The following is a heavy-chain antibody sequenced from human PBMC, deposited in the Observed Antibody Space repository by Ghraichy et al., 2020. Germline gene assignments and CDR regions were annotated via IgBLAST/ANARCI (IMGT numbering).Heavy chain of an antibody. D-gene: IGHD2-2*01. CDR1: GGTFSSYA. J-gene: IGHJ6*02. Sequence: SVNVSCKASGGTFSSYAISWVRQAPGQGLEWMGGIIPIFGTANYAQKFQGRVTITADESTSTAYMELSSLRSEDTAVYYCARDNLCSSTSCSYSSYYYYGMDVWGQGTTVTVSS. CDR2: IIPIFGTA. V-gene: IGHV1-69*13. CDR3: ARDNLCSSTSCSYSSYYYYGMDV.